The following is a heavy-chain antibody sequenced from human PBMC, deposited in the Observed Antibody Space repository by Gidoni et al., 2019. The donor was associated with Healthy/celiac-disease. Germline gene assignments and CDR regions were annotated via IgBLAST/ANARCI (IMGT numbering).Heavy chain of an antibody. D-gene: IGHD3-3*01. CDR3: AKDSLEVKNLPSFGVAGGAFDI. Sequence: QVQLVESGGGVVQPGRSLRLSCAASGFTFSSYGLHWFRQAPGKGLEWVAVISYDGSNKYYADSVKGRFTISRDNSKNTLYLQMNSLRAEDTAVYYCAKDSLEVKNLPSFGVAGGAFDIWGQGTMVTVSS. CDR1: GFTFSSYG. J-gene: IGHJ3*02. V-gene: IGHV3-30*18. CDR2: ISYDGSNK.